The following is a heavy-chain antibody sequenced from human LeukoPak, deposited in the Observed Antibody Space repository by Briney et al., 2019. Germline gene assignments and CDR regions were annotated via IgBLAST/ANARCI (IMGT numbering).Heavy chain of an antibody. J-gene: IGHJ6*03. CDR1: GGSISSSN. D-gene: IGHD5-18*01. Sequence: GTLSLTCAVSGGSISSSNWWSWVRQAPGKGLEWVSSLTSSSSYIYYADSVKGRFTISRDNAKNSLYLQMNSLRAEDTAVYYCTRDGDTTMVGGYYYYMDVWGKGTTVTVSS. V-gene: IGHV3-21*01. CDR2: LTSSSSYI. CDR3: TRDGDTTMVGGYYYYMDV.